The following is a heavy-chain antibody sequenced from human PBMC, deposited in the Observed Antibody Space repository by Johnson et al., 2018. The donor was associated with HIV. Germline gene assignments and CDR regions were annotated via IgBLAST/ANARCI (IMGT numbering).Heavy chain of an antibody. J-gene: IGHJ3*02. V-gene: IGHV3-30*02. Sequence: VQLVESGGGVVQPGGSLRLSCAASGFTFSSYGMHWVRQAPGKGLEWVAFIRYDGSNKYYADSVKGRFTISRDNAKNSLYLQMNSLRAEDMALYYCARDRPDNNGSGSLGAFDIWGQGTMVTVSS. CDR1: GFTFSSYG. CDR2: IRYDGSNK. D-gene: IGHD3-10*01. CDR3: ARDRPDNNGSGSLGAFDI.